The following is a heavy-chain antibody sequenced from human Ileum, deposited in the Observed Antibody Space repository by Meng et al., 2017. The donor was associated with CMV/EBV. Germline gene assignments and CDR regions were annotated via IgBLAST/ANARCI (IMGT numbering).Heavy chain of an antibody. CDR1: GCFMSTGCDC. CDR3: ARDPNSGWHFDY. CDR2: IYYSGTT. D-gene: IGHD6-19*01. V-gene: IGHV4-39*07. Sequence: QLQLSEVGTGLVQPAAVLAPTGTVSGCFMSTGCDCWGCIRKPPGKVLEWIGNIYYSGTTYYNPSLKSRVTLSGDTSKNQFSLKLSSVPVADTAVYYCARDPNSGWHFDYWGQGTLVTVSS. J-gene: IGHJ4*02.